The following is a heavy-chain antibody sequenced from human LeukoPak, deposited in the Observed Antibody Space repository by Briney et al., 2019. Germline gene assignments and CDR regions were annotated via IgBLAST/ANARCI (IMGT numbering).Heavy chain of an antibody. CDR1: GGSVSSGSYY. V-gene: IGHV4-61*01. CDR2: IYDSGST. Sequence: SETLSLTCTVSGGSVSSGSYYWSWIRQPPGKGLEWIGYIYDSGSTNYNPSLKSRVTISVDTSKNQFSLYLTSVTAADTAVYYCARWGATGIVGLSGAFDIWGQGTMVTVSS. D-gene: IGHD1-26*01. CDR3: ARWGATGIVGLSGAFDI. J-gene: IGHJ3*02.